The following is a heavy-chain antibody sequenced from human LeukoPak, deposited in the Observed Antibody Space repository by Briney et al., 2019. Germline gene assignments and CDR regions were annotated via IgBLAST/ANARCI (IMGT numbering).Heavy chain of an antibody. CDR3: ARDREMATIWRIWYYFDY. J-gene: IGHJ4*02. CDR2: ISYDGSNK. CDR1: GFTFSSYA. Sequence: GRSLRLSCAAFGFTFSSYAMHWVRQAPGKGLEWVAVISYDGSNKYYADSVKGRFTISRDNSKNTLYLQMNSLRAEDTAVYYCARDREMATIWRIWYYFDYWGQGTLVTVSS. D-gene: IGHD5-24*01. V-gene: IGHV3-30-3*01.